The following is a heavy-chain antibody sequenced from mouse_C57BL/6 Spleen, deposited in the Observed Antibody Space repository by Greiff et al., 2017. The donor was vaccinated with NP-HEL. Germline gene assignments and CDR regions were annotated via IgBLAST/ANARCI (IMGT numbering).Heavy chain of an antibody. D-gene: IGHD2-3*01. CDR3: ARHPLDGYYLDWYFDV. CDR2: ISSGGGNT. Sequence: DVMLVESGGGLVKPGGSLKLSCAASGFTFSSYTMSWVRQTPEKRLEWVATISSGGGNTYYPDSVKGRFTISRENAKNTLYLQMSSLRSEDTALYYCARHPLDGYYLDWYFDVWGTGTTVTVSS. V-gene: IGHV5-9*01. J-gene: IGHJ1*03. CDR1: GFTFSSYT.